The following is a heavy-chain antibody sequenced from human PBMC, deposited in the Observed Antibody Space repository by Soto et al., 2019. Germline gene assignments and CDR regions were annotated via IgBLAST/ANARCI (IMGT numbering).Heavy chain of an antibody. D-gene: IGHD3-3*02. J-gene: IGHJ4*02. Sequence: ASVKVSCKASGYPFTSYGISCVRQAPGQGLEWMGIINPSGGSTSYAQKFQGRVTMTRDTSTSTVYMELSSLRSEDTAVYYCARALESSYYFDYWGQGTLVTVSS. CDR2: INPSGGST. V-gene: IGHV1-46*01. CDR3: ARALESSYYFDY. CDR1: GYPFTSYG.